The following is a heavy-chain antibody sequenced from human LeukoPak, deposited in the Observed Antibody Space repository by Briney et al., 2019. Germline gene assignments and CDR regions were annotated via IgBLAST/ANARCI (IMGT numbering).Heavy chain of an antibody. V-gene: IGHV1-69*04. J-gene: IGHJ4*02. Sequence: RASVKVSCKASGGTFSSYAISWVRQAPGQGLEWMGRIIPILGIANYAQKFQGRVTITADKSTSTAYMELSSLRSEDTAVYYCARVSLRGVRFDYWGQGTLVTVSS. CDR3: ARVSLRGVRFDY. CDR1: GGTFSSYA. D-gene: IGHD3-16*01. CDR2: IIPILGIA.